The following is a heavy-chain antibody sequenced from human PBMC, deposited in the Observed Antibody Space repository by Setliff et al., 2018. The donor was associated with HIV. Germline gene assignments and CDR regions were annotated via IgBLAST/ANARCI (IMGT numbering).Heavy chain of an antibody. Sequence: ASVKVSCKASGHTFTNVDIHWLRRATGQGLEWMGWMNPNTGVSGYALKFQARVTTTRDTSISTAYMELSSLTSEDTAVYYWARGKGVGGVVITGGLDVWGKGTTVTVSS. CDR2: MNPNTGVS. V-gene: IGHV1-8*01. CDR1: GHTFTNVD. CDR3: ARGKGVGGVVITGGLDV. J-gene: IGHJ6*04. D-gene: IGHD3-10*01.